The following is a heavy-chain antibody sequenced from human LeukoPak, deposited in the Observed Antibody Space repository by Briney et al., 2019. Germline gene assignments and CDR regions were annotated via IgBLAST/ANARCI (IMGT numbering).Heavy chain of an antibody. Sequence: SETLSLTCTVSGGSISSYYWSWIRQPPGKGLEWIGYIYYSGSTNYNPFLKSRVTISVDTSKNQFSLKLSSVTAADTAVYYCAREGYSSSWYSGYWYFDLWGRGTLVTVSS. CDR2: IYYSGST. J-gene: IGHJ2*01. CDR3: AREGYSSSWYSGYWYFDL. CDR1: GGSISSYY. V-gene: IGHV4-59*01. D-gene: IGHD6-13*01.